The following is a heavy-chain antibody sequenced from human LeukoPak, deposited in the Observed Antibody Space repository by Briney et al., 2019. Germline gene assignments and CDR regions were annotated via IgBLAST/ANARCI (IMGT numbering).Heavy chain of an antibody. CDR3: ARDISSGGNQWYFDL. Sequence: GGSLRLSCAASGFTFSSYEMNWVRQAPGKGLEWVSYISSSGSTIYYADSVKGRFTISRDNAKNSLYLQMNSLRAEDTAVYYCARDISSGGNQWYFDLWGRGTLVTVSS. V-gene: IGHV3-48*03. D-gene: IGHD2-15*01. CDR1: GFTFSSYE. J-gene: IGHJ2*01. CDR2: ISSSGSTI.